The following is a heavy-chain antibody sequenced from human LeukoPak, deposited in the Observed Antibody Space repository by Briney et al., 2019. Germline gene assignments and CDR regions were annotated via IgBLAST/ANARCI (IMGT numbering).Heavy chain of an antibody. CDR3: SKERPEEYYSSGSYFDY. CDR2: ISYEDGTNK. V-gene: IGHV3-30*04. CDR1: GFTFRIFV. Sequence: AGRSLRLSCAASGFTFRIFVMHWVRQAPGKGLEWVAAISYEDGTNKYYADSVKGRFTISRDNSKYTVYLEMNSLRVEDTAMYYCSKERPEEYYSSGSYFDYWGQGTLVTVSS. J-gene: IGHJ4*02. D-gene: IGHD3-10*01.